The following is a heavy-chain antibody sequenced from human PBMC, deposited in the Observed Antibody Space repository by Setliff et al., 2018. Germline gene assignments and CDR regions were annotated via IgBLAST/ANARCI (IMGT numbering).Heavy chain of an antibody. CDR3: ARGSRFGTIVYKGDYYMDV. V-gene: IGHV7-4-1*02. D-gene: IGHD3-10*01. CDR1: GYTFSSYA. CDR2: INTITGNP. Sequence: ASVKVSCKASGYTFSSYATNWVRQAPGQGLEWMGRINTITGNPTYAQGFTGRFVFSLDTSVTTAYLQISSLKSEDTAVYYCARGSRFGTIVYKGDYYMDVWGKGTTVTVSS. J-gene: IGHJ6*03.